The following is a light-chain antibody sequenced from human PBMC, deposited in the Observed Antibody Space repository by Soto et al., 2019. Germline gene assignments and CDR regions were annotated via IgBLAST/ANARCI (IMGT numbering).Light chain of an antibody. CDR2: EES. CDR1: QAVPNN. Sequence: DIHLTQSPSFLSSSVGDSVTITCRPSQAVPNNMAWYQQKPGKPPKLLIYEESTLHSGVPSRFSGRKSGTQSPLTIDSLQPEDFATYYCQQVKSYPRTXGGGTKVDI. CDR3: QQVKSYPRT. V-gene: IGKV1-9*01. J-gene: IGKJ4*01.